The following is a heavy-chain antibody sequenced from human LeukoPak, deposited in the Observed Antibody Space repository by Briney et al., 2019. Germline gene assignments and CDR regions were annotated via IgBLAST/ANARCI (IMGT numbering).Heavy chain of an antibody. D-gene: IGHD4-11*01. CDR1: GFTFSSSW. CDR3: ARGLVPGFLDY. CDR2: INSDESIT. V-gene: IGHV3-74*01. J-gene: IGHJ4*02. Sequence: GGSPRLSCAASGFTFSSSWMYWVRQASGKGLVWVSRINSDESITTYADSVKGRFTISRDNAKNTLYLQMNSLRAEDTAVYYCARGLVPGFLDYWGQGTPVTVSS.